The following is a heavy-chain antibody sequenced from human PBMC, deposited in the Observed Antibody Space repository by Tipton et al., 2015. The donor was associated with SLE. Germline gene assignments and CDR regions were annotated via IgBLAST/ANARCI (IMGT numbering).Heavy chain of an antibody. CDR2: FTYSGNT. D-gene: IGHD4-11*01. V-gene: IGHV4-59*01. Sequence: TLSLTCSVSGASISRYSWSWIRQSPGKGLEWIGCFTYSGNTNSNPSLKGRVTISGDTSKDQFSLRLSSVTAADTAVYFCARANLQGSLVDYYFDLWGRGTLVTVSS. CDR3: ARANLQGSLVDYYFDL. J-gene: IGHJ2*01. CDR1: GASISRYS.